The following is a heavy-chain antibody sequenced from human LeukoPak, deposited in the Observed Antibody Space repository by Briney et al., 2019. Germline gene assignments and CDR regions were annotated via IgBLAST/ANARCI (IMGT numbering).Heavy chain of an antibody. CDR1: GFTFNMYA. V-gene: IGHV3-30*02. D-gene: IGHD3-22*01. J-gene: IGHJ4*02. CDR3: ARAPDSSGYFYELDY. Sequence: PGGSLRLSCAASGFTFNMYAMHWVRQSPGKGLEWVAFIGYAGSITYYADSVKGRFTISRDNSKNTLYVQMNSLRAEDTAVYFCARAPDSSGYFYELDYWGQGTLVTVSS. CDR2: IGYAGSIT.